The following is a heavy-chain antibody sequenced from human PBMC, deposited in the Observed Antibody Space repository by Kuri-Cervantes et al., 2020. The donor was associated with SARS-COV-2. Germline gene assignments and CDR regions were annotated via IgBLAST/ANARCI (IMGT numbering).Heavy chain of an antibody. CDR1: GFNFSTTD. Sequence: GESLKISCVASGFNFSTTDMHWVRQAPGKGLEWVTFISSDGKNKKCMASGKGRFTISRDDSQNTLHLQMNGLRDEDTAIYYCAKDRAGVHDFWGQGTLVTRLL. V-gene: IGHV3-30*18. CDR3: AKDRAGVHDF. J-gene: IGHJ4*02. D-gene: IGHD2-21*01. CDR2: ISSDGKNK.